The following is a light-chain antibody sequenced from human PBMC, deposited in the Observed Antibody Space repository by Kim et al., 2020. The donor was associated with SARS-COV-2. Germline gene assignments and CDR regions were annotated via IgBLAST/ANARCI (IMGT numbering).Light chain of an antibody. CDR3: QAWDSSTYV. CDR1: KLGDKY. V-gene: IGLV3-1*01. J-gene: IGLJ1*01. CDR2: QDS. Sequence: SYELTQPPSVSVSPGQTASITCTGDKLGDKYSCWYQQKPGQYPVLVIYQDSKRPSGIPERLSGSNSGNTATLNISGTQAMDEADYYCQAWDSSTYVFGTGTKVTVL.